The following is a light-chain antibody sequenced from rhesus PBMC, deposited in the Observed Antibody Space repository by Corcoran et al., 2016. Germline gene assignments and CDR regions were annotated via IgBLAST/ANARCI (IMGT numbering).Light chain of an antibody. CDR3: QQHNSYPRT. J-gene: IGKJ1*01. CDR2: YTS. V-gene: IGKV1S14*01. Sequence: DIQMTQSPSSLSASVGDTVTITCRASQGINNDLAWYQQKPGKAPKPLIYYTSNLESGVPSRFSGSGSGTVFTLTISSLQPEDFAFYYCQQHNSYPRTFGQGTKVEIK. CDR1: QGINND.